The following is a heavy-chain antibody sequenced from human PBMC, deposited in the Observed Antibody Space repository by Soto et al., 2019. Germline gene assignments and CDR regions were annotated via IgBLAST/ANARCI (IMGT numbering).Heavy chain of an antibody. D-gene: IGHD3-22*01. CDR1: GYIFTNYY. J-gene: IGHJ4*02. V-gene: IGHV1-46*03. CDR2: INLSADRT. CDR3: VRDPSSGYRSFDY. Sequence: ASVKVSRKATGYIFTNYYIHWVRQAPGQGLEWMGIINLSADRTSYAQKFQGRFTVTMDTSTSTVYMELGSLRSEDTAVYYCVRDPSSGYRSFDYWGQGTLVTVSS.